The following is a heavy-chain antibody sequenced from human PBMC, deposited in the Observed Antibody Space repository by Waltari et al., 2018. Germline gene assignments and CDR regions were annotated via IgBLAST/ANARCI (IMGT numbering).Heavy chain of an antibody. CDR3: AGGAGGCSSTSCWGGWFDP. J-gene: IGHJ5*02. CDR2: IIPIFGTA. Sequence: QVQLVQSGAEVKKPGSSVKVSCKASGGTFSSYAISWVRQAPGQGLEWMGGIIPIFGTANYAQKFQGRVTITADKSTSPAYMELRSLRSEDKAVYYCAGGAGGCSSTSCWGGWFDPWGQGTLVTVSS. CDR1: GGTFSSYA. V-gene: IGHV1-69*14. D-gene: IGHD2-2*01.